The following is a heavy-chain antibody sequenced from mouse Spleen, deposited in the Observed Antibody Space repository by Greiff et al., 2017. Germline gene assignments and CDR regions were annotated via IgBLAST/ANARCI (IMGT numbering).Heavy chain of an antibody. CDR3: ARVYGNLFAY. V-gene: IGHV5-9-1*01. Sequence: DVKLQESGGGLVKPGGSLKLSCAASGFTFSSYAMSWVRQTPEKRLEWVATISSGGSYTYYPDSVKGRFTISRDNAKNTLYLQMSSLRSEDTAMYYCARVYGNLFAYWGQGTLVTVSA. CDR1: GFTFSSYA. J-gene: IGHJ3*01. CDR2: ISSGGSYT. D-gene: IGHD2-1*01.